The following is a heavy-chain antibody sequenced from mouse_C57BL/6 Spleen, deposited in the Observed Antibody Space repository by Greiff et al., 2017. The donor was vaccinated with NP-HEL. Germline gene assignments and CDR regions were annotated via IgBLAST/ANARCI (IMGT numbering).Heavy chain of an antibody. CDR2: IYPGSGST. CDR3: ARFGYYGSSYDYYAMDY. Sequence: VQLQQSGAELVKPGASVKMSCKASGYTFTSYWITWVKQRPGQGLEWIGDIYPGSGSTNYNEKFKSKATLTVDTSSSTAYMQLSSLTSEDSAVYYCARFGYYGSSYDYYAMDYWGQGTSVTVSS. D-gene: IGHD1-1*01. CDR1: GYTFTSYW. J-gene: IGHJ4*01. V-gene: IGHV1-55*01.